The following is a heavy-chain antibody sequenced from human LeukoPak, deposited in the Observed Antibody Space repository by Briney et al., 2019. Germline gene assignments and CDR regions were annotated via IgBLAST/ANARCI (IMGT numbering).Heavy chain of an antibody. CDR1: GGTFSSYA. Sequence: GASVKVSCKASGGTFSSYAISWVRQAPGQGLEWMGRIIPILGIANYAQKFQGRVTITADKSTSTAYMELSSLRSEDTAVYYCARDSDYEYAFDIWGQGTMVTVSS. V-gene: IGHV1-69*04. D-gene: IGHD4-17*01. J-gene: IGHJ3*02. CDR2: IIPILGIA. CDR3: ARDSDYEYAFDI.